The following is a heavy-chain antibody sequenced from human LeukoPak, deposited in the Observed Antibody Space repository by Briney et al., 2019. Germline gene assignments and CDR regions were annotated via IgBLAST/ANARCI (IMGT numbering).Heavy chain of an antibody. Sequence: GGSLRLSCAASGFTVSSNYMSWVRQAPGKGREWVSVIYSGGSTYYADSVKGRFTISRDDSKNTLYLQMNSLKTEDTAVYYSTTELWFGEGGQGTLVTVSS. CDR2: IYSGGST. CDR3: TTELWFGE. V-gene: IGHV3-66*01. D-gene: IGHD3-10*01. CDR1: GFTVSSNY. J-gene: IGHJ4*02.